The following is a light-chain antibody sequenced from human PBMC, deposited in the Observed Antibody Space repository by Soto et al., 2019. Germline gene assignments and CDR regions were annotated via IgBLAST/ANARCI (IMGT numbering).Light chain of an antibody. CDR2: GAS. V-gene: IGKV3-15*01. Sequence: EIVMTQSPATLSVSPGERATLSCRASQTLYNNLAWYQHTLGQAPRLLIYGASARATDITARFSGSGSGTEFTLTISGLQSEDFAIYYCQQYSDWPLTFGGGTKVEIK. J-gene: IGKJ4*01. CDR1: QTLYNN. CDR3: QQYSDWPLT.